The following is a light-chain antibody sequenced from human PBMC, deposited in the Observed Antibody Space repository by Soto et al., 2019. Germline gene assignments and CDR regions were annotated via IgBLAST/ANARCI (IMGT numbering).Light chain of an antibody. J-gene: IGLJ1*01. CDR1: SSDVGGYKY. CDR3: NSFTSSSTYV. V-gene: IGLV2-14*01. CDR2: EVS. Sequence: QLVLTQPASVSGSPGQSITISCTGTSSDVGGYKYVSWYQQHPGKAPKLIIYEVSNRPSGVSNRFSGSKSGNTASLTISGLQAEDETDYYCNSFTSSSTYVFGTGTKLTVL.